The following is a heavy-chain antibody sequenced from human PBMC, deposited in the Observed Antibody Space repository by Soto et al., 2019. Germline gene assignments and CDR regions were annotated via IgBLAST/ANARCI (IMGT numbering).Heavy chain of an antibody. CDR3: ATCSGGSCYDY. CDR1: GFTFSSYG. V-gene: IGHV3-33*01. CDR2: IWYDGSNK. J-gene: IGHJ4*02. D-gene: IGHD2-15*01. Sequence: PGGSLRLSCAASGFTFSSYGMHWVRQAPGKGLEWVAVIWYDGSNKYYADSVKGRFTISRDNSKNTLYLQMNSLRAEDTAVYYCATCSGGSCYDYWGQGTLVTVSS.